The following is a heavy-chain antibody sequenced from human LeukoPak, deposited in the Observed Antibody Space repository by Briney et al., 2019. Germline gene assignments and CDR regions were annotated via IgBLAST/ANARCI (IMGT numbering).Heavy chain of an antibody. D-gene: IGHD1-1*01. CDR2: LFHSGTR. V-gene: IGHV4-59*08. Sequence: SETLSLTCTVSGGSITRYYWSWIRQPPGKGLEWIGYLFHSGTRRYNPSLRSRVTISADTTKNHIFLTLNSTTAADTAVYYCARRRGWKQQLVYFDYWGQGTLASVSS. CDR1: GGSITRYY. J-gene: IGHJ4*02. CDR3: ARRRGWKQQLVYFDY.